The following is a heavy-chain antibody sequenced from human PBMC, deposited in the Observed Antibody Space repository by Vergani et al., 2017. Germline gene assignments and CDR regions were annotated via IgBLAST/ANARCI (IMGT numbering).Heavy chain of an antibody. D-gene: IGHD3-10*01. Sequence: QVTLKESGPALVKPTQTLTLTCTFSGFSLSTSGMRVSWIRQPPGKALEWLARIDWDDDKFYSTSLKTRLTISKDTSKNQVVLTMTNMDPVGTATYYCARMKVHYYFDYWGQGTLVTVSS. CDR1: GFSLSTSGMR. CDR2: IDWDDDK. CDR3: ARMKVHYYFDY. V-gene: IGHV2-70*04. J-gene: IGHJ4*02.